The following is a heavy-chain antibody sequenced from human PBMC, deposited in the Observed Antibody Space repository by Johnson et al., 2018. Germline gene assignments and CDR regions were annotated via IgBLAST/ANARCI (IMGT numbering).Heavy chain of an antibody. CDR1: GFIFSSSD. Sequence: QVQLVESGGGVVQPGTSLRLSCAASGFIFSSSDMHWVRQVPGKGLEWVSGISYDGRKRYYADSMKGRLTISRDNSKNTVYLHMDSLRGEDTAMYYCANGPLVGGDIAEFHHWGQGTLVTVSS. CDR3: ANGPLVGGDIAEFHH. V-gene: IGHV3-30*18. J-gene: IGHJ1*01. D-gene: IGHD3-16*02. CDR2: ISYDGRKR.